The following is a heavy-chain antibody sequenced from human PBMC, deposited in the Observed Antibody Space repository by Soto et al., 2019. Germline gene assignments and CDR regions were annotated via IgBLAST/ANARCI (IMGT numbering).Heavy chain of an antibody. CDR1: GFSFSSYW. J-gene: IGHJ4*02. Sequence: EVQLVESGGGLVQPGGSLRLSCAASGFSFSSYWMHWVRQAPGKGLVWVSRINSDGSTRSYADSVKGRFTISRDNARNTLYLQMYSLRAEDTAVYYCARVGYTGGRGSYYFDYWGQGTQVTVSS. V-gene: IGHV3-74*01. D-gene: IGHD6-19*01. CDR2: INSDGSTR. CDR3: ARVGYTGGRGSYYFDY.